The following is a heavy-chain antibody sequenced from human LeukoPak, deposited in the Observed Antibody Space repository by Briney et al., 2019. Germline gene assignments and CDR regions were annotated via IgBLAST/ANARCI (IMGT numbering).Heavy chain of an antibody. V-gene: IGHV3-48*04. Sequence: GGSLRLSCAASGFTFSTYNMNWVRQAPGKGLEWVSYISSSGSTIYYADSVKGRFTISRDNAKNSLYLQMNSLRAEDTAVYYCARDNTGGYGDYWGQGTLVTVSS. J-gene: IGHJ4*02. CDR1: GFTFSTYN. CDR3: ARDNTGGYGDY. CDR2: ISSSGSTI. D-gene: IGHD5-12*01.